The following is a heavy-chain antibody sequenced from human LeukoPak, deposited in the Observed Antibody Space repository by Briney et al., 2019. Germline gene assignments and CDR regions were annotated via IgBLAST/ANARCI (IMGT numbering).Heavy chain of an antibody. V-gene: IGHV4-39*07. CDR1: GASLTGISYY. D-gene: IGHD1-26*01. CDR3: AQGAVYSGGYYQLDY. J-gene: IGHJ4*02. CDR2: LYTSGTT. Sequence: SETLSLTCTVSGASLTGISYYWVWIRQPPGKGLEWIGCLYTSGTTHYNPSLKSRVTISVDTSKNHLSLRLDSVTAADTAVYYCAQGAVYSGGYYQLDYWGQGTLVTVSS.